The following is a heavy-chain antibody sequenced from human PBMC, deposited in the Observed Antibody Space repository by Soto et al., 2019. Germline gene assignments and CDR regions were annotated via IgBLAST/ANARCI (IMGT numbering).Heavy chain of an antibody. J-gene: IGHJ1*01. V-gene: IGHV1-3*01. CDR2: INAGNGNT. CDR3: TREFPSLSSTWREYFHP. D-gene: IGHD6-13*01. Sequence: ASVKVSCKASGYTFTNYAMHWVRQAPGQRLEWMGWINAGNGNTKCSQKFEGRVTITRDTSATTAYMELSSLRSEDTAVYYCTREFPSLSSTWREYFHPWGQGTLVTVSS. CDR1: GYTFTNYA.